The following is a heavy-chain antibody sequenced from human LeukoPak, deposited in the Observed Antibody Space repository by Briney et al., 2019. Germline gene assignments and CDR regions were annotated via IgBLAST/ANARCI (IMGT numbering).Heavy chain of an antibody. CDR2: IYSGGST. V-gene: IGHV3-66*02. D-gene: IGHD3-22*01. CDR1: GFTVSSNY. J-gene: IGHJ4*02. Sequence: GGSLRLSCAASGFTVSSNYMSWVRQAPGKGLEGVSVIYSGGSTYYADSVKGRFTISRDNSKNTLYLQMNSLRAEDTAVYYCARDVKDSSGYYYRWTGDWGEGTLVTVCS. CDR3: ARDVKDSSGYYYRWTGD.